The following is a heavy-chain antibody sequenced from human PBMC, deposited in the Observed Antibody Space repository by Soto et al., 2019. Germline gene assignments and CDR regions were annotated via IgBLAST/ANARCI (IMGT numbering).Heavy chain of an antibody. CDR3: ARRRYCSSTSCSWFDP. CDR2: IYPGDSDT. J-gene: IGHJ5*02. D-gene: IGHD2-2*01. Sequence: PGESLKISCKGSGYSFTSYWIGWVRQMPGKGLEWMGIIYPGDSDTRYSPSFQGQVTISADKSISTAYPQWSSLKASDTAMYYCARRRYCSSTSCSWFDPWGQGTLVTVSS. V-gene: IGHV5-51*01. CDR1: GYSFTSYW.